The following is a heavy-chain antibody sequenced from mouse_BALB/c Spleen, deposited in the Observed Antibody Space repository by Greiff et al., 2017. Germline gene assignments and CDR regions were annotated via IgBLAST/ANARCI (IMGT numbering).Heavy chain of an antibody. D-gene: IGHD1-1*01. CDR2: ISDGGSYT. Sequence: EVKLVESGGGLVKPGGSLKLSCAASGFTFSDYYMYWVRQTPEKRLEWVATISDGGSYTYYPDSVKGRFTISRDNAKNNLYLQMSSLKSEDTAMYYCARYYYGSSHYYAMDYWGQGTSVTVSS. J-gene: IGHJ4*01. CDR3: ARYYYGSSHYYAMDY. CDR1: GFTFSDYY. V-gene: IGHV5-4*02.